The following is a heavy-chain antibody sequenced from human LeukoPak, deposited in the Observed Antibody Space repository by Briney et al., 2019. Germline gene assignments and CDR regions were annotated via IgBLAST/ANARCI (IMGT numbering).Heavy chain of an antibody. V-gene: IGHV4-34*01. CDR2: INHSGST. J-gene: IGHJ1*01. CDR3: SGGPRRLYFQH. CDR1: GGSFSGYY. Sequence: SETLSLTCAVYGGSFSGYYWSWIRQPPGKGLEWIGEINHSGSTNYNPSLKSRVTISVDRSKNQFSLKLSSVTAADTAVYYCSGGPRRLYFQHWGQGTLVTVSS.